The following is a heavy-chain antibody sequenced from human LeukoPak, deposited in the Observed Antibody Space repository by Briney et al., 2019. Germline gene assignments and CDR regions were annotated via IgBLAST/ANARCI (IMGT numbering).Heavy chain of an antibody. Sequence: GASVKVSCTASGYTFTGYYIHWVRQAPGQGLEWMGWINPNSGGTNYAQKFQDRVTMTRDTSISTAYMELSRPRSDDTAVYYCATEHGTSGTTWEPTWGQGTLVTVSS. D-gene: IGHD1-1*01. J-gene: IGHJ5*02. CDR1: GYTFTGYY. CDR2: INPNSGGT. V-gene: IGHV1-2*02. CDR3: ATEHGTSGTTWEPT.